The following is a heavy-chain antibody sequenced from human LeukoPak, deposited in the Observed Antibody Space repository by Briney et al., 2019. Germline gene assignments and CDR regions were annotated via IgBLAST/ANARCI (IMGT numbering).Heavy chain of an antibody. V-gene: IGHV1-69*13. J-gene: IGHJ5*02. D-gene: IGHD1-7*01. CDR1: GGTFSSYA. Sequence: SVKVSCKASGGTFSSYAISWGRQAPGEGLEWMGGIIPIFGTANYAQKIQGRVTITADESTSTAYMELSSLRSEDTAVYYCARDGLELELPDWFDPWGQGTLVTVSS. CDR2: IIPIFGTA. CDR3: ARDGLELELPDWFDP.